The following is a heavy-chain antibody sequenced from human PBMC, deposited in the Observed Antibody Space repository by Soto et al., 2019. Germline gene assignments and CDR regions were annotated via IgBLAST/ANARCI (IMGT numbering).Heavy chain of an antibody. J-gene: IGHJ5*02. CDR2: IYYSGST. D-gene: IGHD3-10*01. CDR1: GGSISSGDYY. CDR3: ASGRVTMVRGVPSWWFDP. Sequence: SETLSLTCTVSGGSISSGDYYWSWIRQPPGKGLEWIGYIYYSGSTYYNPSLKSRGTISVDTSKNQFSLKLSSVTAADTAVYYCASGRVTMVRGVPSWWFDPWGQGTLVTVSS. V-gene: IGHV4-30-4*01.